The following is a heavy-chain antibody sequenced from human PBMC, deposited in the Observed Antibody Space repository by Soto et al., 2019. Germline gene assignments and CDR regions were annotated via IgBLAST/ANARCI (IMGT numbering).Heavy chain of an antibody. V-gene: IGHV3-7*01. CDR2: IKQDGSEK. CDR1: GFTFSSYW. Sequence: GGSLRLSCAASGFTFSSYWMSWVRQAPGKGLEWVANIKQDGSEKYYVDSVKGRFTVSRDNAKNSLYLQMNSLRAEDTAVYYCARDRVAGYYYYFDYWGQGTLVTVSS. D-gene: IGHD3-22*01. J-gene: IGHJ4*02. CDR3: ARDRVAGYYYYFDY.